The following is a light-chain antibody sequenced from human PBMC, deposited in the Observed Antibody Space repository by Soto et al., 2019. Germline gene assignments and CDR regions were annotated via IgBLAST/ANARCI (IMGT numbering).Light chain of an antibody. J-gene: IGKJ5*01. CDR2: GAS. CDR3: QHYGSSPPIN. Sequence: EVALTQSPGTLSLSLGERVTLSCRASQSVTSRNLAWYQQTPGQAPRLLIYGASYRATGIPDRFSGSGSGTDFTLTISRLEPEDFAVYSCQHYGSSPPINFGQGTRLEI. V-gene: IGKV3-20*01. CDR1: QSVTSRN.